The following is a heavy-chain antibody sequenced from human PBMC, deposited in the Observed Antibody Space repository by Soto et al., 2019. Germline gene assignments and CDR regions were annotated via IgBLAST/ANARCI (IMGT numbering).Heavy chain of an antibody. J-gene: IGHJ4*02. CDR3: ARDRYYYDSSGYFEFDY. CDR1: GFTVSSNY. D-gene: IGHD3-22*01. Sequence: GGSLRLSCAASGFTVSSNYMSWVRQAPGKGLEWVSVIYSGGSTYYADSVKGRFTISRDNSKNTLYLQMNSLRAEDTAVYYCARDRYYYDSSGYFEFDYWGQGTLVTVSS. V-gene: IGHV3-53*01. CDR2: IYSGGST.